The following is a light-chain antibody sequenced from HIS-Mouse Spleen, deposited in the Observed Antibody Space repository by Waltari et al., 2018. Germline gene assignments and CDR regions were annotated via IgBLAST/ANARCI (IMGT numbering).Light chain of an antibody. J-gene: IGLJ1*01. CDR3: QVWDSSSDHYV. CDR2: DDS. Sequence: SYVLTQPPSVSVAPGQTARITCGGNNLGSKSVHWYQQKPGQAPVLVVHDDSDRPSGSPERFSGSNSGNTATLTISRVEAGDEADYYCQVWDSSSDHYVFGTGTKVTVL. CDR1: NLGSKS. V-gene: IGLV3-21*02.